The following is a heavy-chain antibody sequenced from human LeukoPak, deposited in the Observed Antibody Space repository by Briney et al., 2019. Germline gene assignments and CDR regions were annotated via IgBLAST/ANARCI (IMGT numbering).Heavy chain of an antibody. V-gene: IGHV4-31*03. J-gene: IGHJ4*02. D-gene: IGHD3-10*01. CDR1: GGSISSGDYY. CDR3: ARDGSGSYRFDY. CDR2: IYYSGST. Sequence: PSQTLSLTCTVSGGSISSGDYYWSWTRQHPGKGLEWIGYIYYSGSTYYNPSLKSRITISVDTSQNQFSLKLSSVTAADTAVYFCARDGSGSYRFDYWGQGTLVTVSS.